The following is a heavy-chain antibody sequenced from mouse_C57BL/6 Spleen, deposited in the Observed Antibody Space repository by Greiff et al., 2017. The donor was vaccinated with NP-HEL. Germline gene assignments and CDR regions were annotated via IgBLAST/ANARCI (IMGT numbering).Heavy chain of an antibody. V-gene: IGHV1-64*01. CDR3: ATITTVVRFDY. J-gene: IGHJ2*01. CDR1: GYTFTSYW. CDR2: IHPNSGST. Sequence: VQLQQSGAELVKPGASVKLSCKASGYTFTSYWMHWVKQRPGQGLEWIGMIHPNSGSTNYNEKFKSKATLTVDKSSSTAYMQLSSLTSEDSAVYYCATITTVVRFDYWGQGTTLTVSS. D-gene: IGHD1-1*01.